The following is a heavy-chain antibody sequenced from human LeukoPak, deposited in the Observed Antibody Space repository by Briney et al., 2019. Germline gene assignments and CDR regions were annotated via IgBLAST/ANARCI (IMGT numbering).Heavy chain of an antibody. CDR3: ARDERDLGFDY. J-gene: IGHJ4*02. V-gene: IGHV1-18*01. CDR1: GYTFTSYD. CDR2: ISAYNGNT. Sequence: ASVKVSCKASGYTFTSYDINWVRQATGQGLEWMGWISAYNGNTNYAQKLQGRVTMTTDTSTSTAYMELRSLRSDDTAVYYCARDERDLGFDYWGQGTLVTVSS. D-gene: IGHD3/OR15-3a*01.